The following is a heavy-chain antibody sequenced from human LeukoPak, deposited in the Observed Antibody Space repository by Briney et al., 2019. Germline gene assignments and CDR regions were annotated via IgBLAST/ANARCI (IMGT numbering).Heavy chain of an antibody. D-gene: IGHD6-13*01. J-gene: IGHJ4*02. V-gene: IGHV4-39*07. Sequence: GSLRLSCAASGFTFSSYWMSWVRQPPGKGLEWIGSIYYSGSTYYNPSLKSRVTISVDTSKNQFSLKLSSVTAADTAVYYCARCGAAAGYYFDYWGQGTLVTVSS. CDR3: ARCGAAAGYYFDY. CDR1: GFTFSSYW. CDR2: IYYSGST.